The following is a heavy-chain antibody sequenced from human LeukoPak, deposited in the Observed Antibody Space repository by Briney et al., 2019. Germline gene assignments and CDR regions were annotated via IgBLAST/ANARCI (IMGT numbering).Heavy chain of an antibody. CDR1: GFTFSSYA. J-gene: IGHJ3*02. CDR3: ARESYCGGDCLDAFDI. V-gene: IGHV3-30-3*01. CDR2: ISYDGSNK. Sequence: GGSLRLSCAASGFTFSSYAMHWVRQAPGKGLEWVAVISYDGSNKYYADSVKGRFTISRDNSKNTLYLQMNSLRAEDTAVYYCARESYCGGDCLDAFDIWGQGTMVTVFS. D-gene: IGHD2-21*02.